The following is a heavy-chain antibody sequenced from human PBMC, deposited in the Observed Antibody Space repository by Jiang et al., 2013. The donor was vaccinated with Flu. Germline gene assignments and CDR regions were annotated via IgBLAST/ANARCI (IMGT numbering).Heavy chain of an antibody. V-gene: IGHV1-46*01. CDR3: ARDPGRTGIKDDDWIFDY. CDR1: GYTFTSYY. J-gene: IGHJ4*02. D-gene: IGHD3/OR15-3a*01. Sequence: SGAEVKKPGASVKVSCRASGYTFTSYYMHWVRQAPGQGLEWMGIINPSGGSTSYAQKFQGRVTMTRDTSTSTVYMELSSLRSEDTAVYYCARDPGRTGIKDDDWIFDYWGQGTLVTVSS. CDR2: INPSGGST.